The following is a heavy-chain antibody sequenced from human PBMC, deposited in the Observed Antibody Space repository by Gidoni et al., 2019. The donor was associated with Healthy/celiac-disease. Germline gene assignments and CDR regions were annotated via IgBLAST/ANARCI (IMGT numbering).Heavy chain of an antibody. J-gene: IGHJ4*02. Sequence: VQLVESGGGVVQPGRSLSLSCAASGFTFSSYAMHWVRQAPGKGLEWVAVISYDGSNKYYADSVKGRFTISRDNSKNTLYLQMNSLRAEDTAVYYCARINYYDSSGQIDYWGQGTLVTVSS. CDR3: ARINYYDSSGQIDY. D-gene: IGHD3-22*01. CDR2: ISYDGSNK. V-gene: IGHV3-30*01. CDR1: GFTFSSYA.